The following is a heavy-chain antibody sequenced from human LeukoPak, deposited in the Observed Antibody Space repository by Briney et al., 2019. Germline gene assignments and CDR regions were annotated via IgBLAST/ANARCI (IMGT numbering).Heavy chain of an antibody. D-gene: IGHD6-13*01. CDR1: GFTFSDYY. CDR3: AREVQDFGYSSLDDAFDI. V-gene: IGHV3-11*01. CDR2: ISSSGSTI. J-gene: IGHJ3*02. Sequence: PGGSLRLSCAASGFTFSDYYMSWIRQAPGKGLEWVSYISSSGSTIYYADSVKGRFTISRDNAKNSLYLQMNSLRAEDTAVYYCAREVQDFGYSSLDDAFDIWGQGTMVTVSS.